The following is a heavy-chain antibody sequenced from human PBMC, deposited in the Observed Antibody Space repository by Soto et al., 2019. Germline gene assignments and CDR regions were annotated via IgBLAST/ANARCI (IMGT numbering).Heavy chain of an antibody. D-gene: IGHD2-15*01. CDR3: AKDQGWPHYYYGMDV. Sequence: PGGSLRLSCAASGFTFSSYGMHWVRQAPGKGLEWVAVISYDGSNKYYADSVKGRFTISRDNSKNTLYLQMNSLRAEDTAVYYCAKDQGWPHYYYGMDVWGQGTTVTVSS. CDR1: GFTFSSYG. CDR2: ISYDGSNK. J-gene: IGHJ6*02. V-gene: IGHV3-30*18.